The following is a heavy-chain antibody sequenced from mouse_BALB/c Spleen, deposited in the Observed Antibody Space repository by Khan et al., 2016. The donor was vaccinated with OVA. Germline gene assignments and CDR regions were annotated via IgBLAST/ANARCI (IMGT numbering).Heavy chain of an antibody. D-gene: IGHD3-1*01. CDR1: GFNIKDYY. V-gene: IGHV14-1*02. CDR3: ARSGYEAWFHD. CDR2: IDPENGNT. J-gene: IGHJ3*01. Sequence: VQLQQSGAELVRPGALVKLSCKASGFNIKDYYIHWVNQRPEQGLEWIGWIDPENGNTIYDPKFQGKASITADTSSNTAYLQLSLLSSADTAVFDEARSGYEAWFHDWGQGTLVTVSA.